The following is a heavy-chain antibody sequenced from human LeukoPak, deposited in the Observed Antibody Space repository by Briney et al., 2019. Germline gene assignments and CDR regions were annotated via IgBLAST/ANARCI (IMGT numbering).Heavy chain of an antibody. D-gene: IGHD4-17*01. V-gene: IGHV3-15*07. CDR2: IKSKTDGGTT. CDR1: GFTFSSYA. CDR3: TTKYGDYHKALHDY. Sequence: MSGGSLRLSCAASGFTFSSYAMNWVRQAPGKGLEWVGRIKSKTDGGTTDYAAPVKGRFTISRDDSKNTLYLQMNSLKTEDTAVYYCTTKYGDYHKALHDYWGQGTLVTVSS. J-gene: IGHJ4*02.